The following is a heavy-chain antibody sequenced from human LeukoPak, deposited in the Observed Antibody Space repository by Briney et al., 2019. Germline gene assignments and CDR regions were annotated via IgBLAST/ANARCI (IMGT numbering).Heavy chain of an antibody. J-gene: IGHJ4*02. D-gene: IGHD3-22*01. V-gene: IGHV3-23*01. CDR3: ANHHRRHYYDSSGPRGDY. CDR1: GFTYSKYW. Sequence: GGSLRLSCAASGFTYSKYWLRWVRQPPGKGLEWVSAISGSGGSTYYADSVKGRFTISRANSKNTLYLQMNSLRAEDTAVYYCANHHRRHYYDSSGPRGDYWGQGTLVTVSS. CDR2: ISGSGGST.